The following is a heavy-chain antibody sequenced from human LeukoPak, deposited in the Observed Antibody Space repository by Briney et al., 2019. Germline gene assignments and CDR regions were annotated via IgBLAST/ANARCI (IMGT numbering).Heavy chain of an antibody. D-gene: IGHD3-22*01. Sequence: PSETLSLTCAVYGGSFSGYYWSWIRQPPGKGLEWIGEINHSGSTNYNPSLKSRVTISVDTSKSQFSLKLSSVTAADTAVYYCARAGRITMIVVVDPLKWFDPWGQGTLVTVSS. V-gene: IGHV4-34*01. CDR2: INHSGST. CDR3: ARAGRITMIVVVDPLKWFDP. CDR1: GGSFSGYY. J-gene: IGHJ5*02.